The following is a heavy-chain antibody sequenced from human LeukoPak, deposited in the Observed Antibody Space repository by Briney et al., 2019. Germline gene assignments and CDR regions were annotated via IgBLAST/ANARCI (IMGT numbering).Heavy chain of an antibody. CDR1: GGSISSGTYY. V-gene: IGHV4-61*09. Sequence: PSQTLSLTCTVSGGSISSGTYYWYWIRQPAGKGLEWIGHIYTSGITNYNPPLKSRVTISVDTSKNQFSLKLTSVTASDTAVYYCARLPDPWGQGTLVTVSS. J-gene: IGHJ5*02. CDR2: IYTSGIT. CDR3: ARLPDP.